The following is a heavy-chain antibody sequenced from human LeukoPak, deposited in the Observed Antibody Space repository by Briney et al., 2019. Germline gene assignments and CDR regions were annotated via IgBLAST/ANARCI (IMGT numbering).Heavy chain of an antibody. CDR2: IWYDGSNK. CDR3: AKDAPFYDFPSAFDP. CDR1: GFTFSSYG. Sequence: GRSLRLSCAASGFTFSSYGMHWVRQAPGKGLEWVAVIWYDGSNKYYADSVKGRFTISRDNSKNTLYLQMNSLRAEDTAVYYCAKDAPFYDFPSAFDPWGQGTLVTVSS. V-gene: IGHV3-33*06. D-gene: IGHD3-3*01. J-gene: IGHJ5*02.